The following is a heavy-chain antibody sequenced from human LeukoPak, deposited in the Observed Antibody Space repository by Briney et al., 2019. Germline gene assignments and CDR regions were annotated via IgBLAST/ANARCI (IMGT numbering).Heavy chain of an antibody. Sequence: GRSLRLSCAASGFTFSTYGMHWVRQAPAKGLELVAVIWFDGSTKYYADSVKGRFTISRDNSKNTLYLQMDGLRAEDMAVYYCARGWGSNVYASAFDVWGQGTMVTVSS. CDR1: GFTFSTYG. D-gene: IGHD3-16*01. J-gene: IGHJ3*01. V-gene: IGHV3-33*01. CDR2: IWFDGSTK. CDR3: ARGWGSNVYASAFDV.